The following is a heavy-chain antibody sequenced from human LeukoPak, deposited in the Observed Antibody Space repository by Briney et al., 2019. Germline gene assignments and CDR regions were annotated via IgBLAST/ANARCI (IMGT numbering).Heavy chain of an antibody. Sequence: PGGSLRLSCAASGFTFSSYAVHWVRQAPGKGLEWVAVISYDGSNKYYADSVKGRFTISRDNSKNTLYLQMNSLRAEDTAVYYCARSVAGNFFADYWGQGTLVTVSS. CDR2: ISYDGSNK. D-gene: IGHD6-19*01. CDR3: ARSVAGNFFADY. V-gene: IGHV3-30-3*01. CDR1: GFTFSSYA. J-gene: IGHJ4*02.